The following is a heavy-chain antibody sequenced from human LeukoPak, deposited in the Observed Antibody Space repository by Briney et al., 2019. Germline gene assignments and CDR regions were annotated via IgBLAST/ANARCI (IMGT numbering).Heavy chain of an antibody. D-gene: IGHD1-26*01. J-gene: IGHJ4*02. CDR3: ARDLSSVGAAYFDY. CDR2: ISSSGSTI. V-gene: IGHV3-11*04. CDR1: GFTFSDYY. Sequence: GGSLRLSCAASGFTFSDYYMNWIRQAPGKGLEWVSYISSSGSTIYYADSVKGRFTISRDNANNSLYLQMNSLRAEDTAVYYCARDLSSVGAAYFDYWGQGTLVTVSS.